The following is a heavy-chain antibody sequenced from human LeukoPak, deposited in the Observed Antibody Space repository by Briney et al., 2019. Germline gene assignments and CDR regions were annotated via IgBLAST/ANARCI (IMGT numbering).Heavy chain of an antibody. CDR3: ARDQVDIVATIAVGWFDP. CDR2: IIPILGIA. V-gene: IGHV1-69*04. D-gene: IGHD5-12*01. CDR1: GGTFSSYA. J-gene: IGHJ5*02. Sequence: GASVKVSCKASGGTFSSYAISWVRQAPGQGLEWMGRIIPILGIANYAQKFQGRVTITADKSTSTAYMELRSLRSDDTAVYYCARDQVDIVATIAVGWFDPWGQGTLVTVSS.